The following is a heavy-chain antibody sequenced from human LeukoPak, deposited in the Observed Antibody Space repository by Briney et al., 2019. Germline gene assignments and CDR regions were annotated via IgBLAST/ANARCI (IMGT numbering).Heavy chain of an antibody. J-gene: IGHJ4*02. Sequence: GGSLRLSCAASGFTFSTYEMHWVRQAPGKGLEWVAVISNDGRNKDYADSVKGRFTISRDNSKNTLYLQMNSLRAEDTAVYYCAKDSRSYGHYWGQGTLVTVSS. V-gene: IGHV3-30*07. CDR1: GFTFSTYE. D-gene: IGHD4-17*01. CDR3: AKDSRSYGHY. CDR2: ISNDGRNK.